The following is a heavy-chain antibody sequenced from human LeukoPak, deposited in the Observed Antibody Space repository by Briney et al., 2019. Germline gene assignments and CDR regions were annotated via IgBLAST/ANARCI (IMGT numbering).Heavy chain of an antibody. CDR1: GYSFTGYY. CDR2: MNPNSGGT. V-gene: IGHV1-2*06. CDR3: ARQYSYAYYFDY. Sequence: ASVKVSCKASGYSFTGYYMHWVQQAPGQGLEWLGRMNPNSGGTNYAQNFQGRVTMTRDTSINTAYMELSGLRSDDTAIYYCARQYSYAYYFDYWGQGTLVPVSS. J-gene: IGHJ4*02. D-gene: IGHD3-16*01.